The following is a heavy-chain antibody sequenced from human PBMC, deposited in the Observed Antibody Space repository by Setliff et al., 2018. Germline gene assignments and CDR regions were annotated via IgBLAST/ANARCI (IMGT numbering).Heavy chain of an antibody. CDR3: ARVGQATVVTAIHGALDY. J-gene: IGHJ4*02. CDR2: VSHDENTK. D-gene: IGHD2-21*02. CDR1: GFTFSSYS. Sequence: GGSLRLSCAASGFTFSSYSIHWVRQAPGKGLEWVAVVSHDENTKYCADSVKDRFIISRDNSKNTVYLQMNSLRAADTAVYHCARVGQATVVTAIHGALDYWGQGTLVTVSS. V-gene: IGHV3-30*04.